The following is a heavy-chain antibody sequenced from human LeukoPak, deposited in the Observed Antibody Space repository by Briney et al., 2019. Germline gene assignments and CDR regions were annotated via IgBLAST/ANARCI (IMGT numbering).Heavy chain of an antibody. J-gene: IGHJ6*02. D-gene: IGHD2-2*01. Sequence: SETLSLTCTVSGGSISSYYWSWIRQPPGKGLEWIGYIYYSGSTNYNPSLKSRVTISVDTSKNQFSLKLSSVTAADTAVYYCARGYCSSTSCPGGVDYYYGMGVWGQGTTVTVSS. V-gene: IGHV4-59*01. CDR3: ARGYCSSTSCPGGVDYYYGMGV. CDR1: GGSISSYY. CDR2: IYYSGST.